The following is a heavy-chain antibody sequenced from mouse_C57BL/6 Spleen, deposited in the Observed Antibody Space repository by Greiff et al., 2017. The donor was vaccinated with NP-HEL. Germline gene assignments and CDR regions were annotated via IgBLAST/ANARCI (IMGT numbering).Heavy chain of an antibody. J-gene: IGHJ2*02. CDR2: INPSTGGT. D-gene: IGHD2-2*01. CDR1: GYSFTGYY. Sequence: VQLKQPGPELVKPGASVKISCKASGYSFTGYYMNWVKQSPEKSLEWIGEINPSTGGTTYNQKFKAKATLTVDKSSSTAYMQLKILTSEDSAVYYCARWLRRLYYFDYWGQGTSLTVAS. V-gene: IGHV1-42*01. CDR3: ARWLRRLYYFDY.